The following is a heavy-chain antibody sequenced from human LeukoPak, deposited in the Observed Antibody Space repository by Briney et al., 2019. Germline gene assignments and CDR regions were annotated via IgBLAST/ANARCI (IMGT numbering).Heavy chain of an antibody. CDR1: GASISSGDYY. V-gene: IGHV4-30-2*01. CDR3: ARDHKFPGIQPGVQLWFYAFDI. J-gene: IGHJ3*02. D-gene: IGHD1-1*01. Sequence: KPSETLSLTCIVSGASISSGDYYWSWIRQPPGKGLEWIRYISRLGTIDYNPSLKSRVTISVDRSKNQFSLRLNSVTAADTAVYYCARDHKFPGIQPGVQLWFYAFDIWGQGTMVTVSS. CDR2: ISRLGTI.